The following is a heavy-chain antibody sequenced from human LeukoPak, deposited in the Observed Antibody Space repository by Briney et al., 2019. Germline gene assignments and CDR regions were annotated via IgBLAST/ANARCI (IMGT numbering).Heavy chain of an antibody. D-gene: IGHD1/OR15-1a*01. J-gene: IGHJ4*02. CDR2: IYTNGST. V-gene: IGHV4-61*02. CDR3: ASFANWNTRVYFDY. Sequence: PSETLSLTCTVSGGSISSGSYYWSWIRQPAGKGLEWIGRIYTNGSTNYNPSLKSRVTISVDTSKNQFSLKLSSVTAADTAVYYCASFANWNTRVYFDYWGQGTLVTVSS. CDR1: GGSISSGSYY.